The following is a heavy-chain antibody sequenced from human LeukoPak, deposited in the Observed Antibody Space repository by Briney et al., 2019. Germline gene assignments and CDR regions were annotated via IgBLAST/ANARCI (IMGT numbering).Heavy chain of an antibody. J-gene: IGHJ4*02. D-gene: IGHD6-13*01. CDR1: GFTFSSYW. Sequence: GGSLRLSCVASGFTFSSYWMHWVRQDPRKGRVWVSRINGDGRNINYADSVRGRFTISRDNAKNTLYLQMNTLRVEDTAVYYCGSIGSSWYEDYCGQGTLVTVSS. CDR3: GSIGSSWYEDY. CDR2: INGDGRNI. V-gene: IGHV3-74*01.